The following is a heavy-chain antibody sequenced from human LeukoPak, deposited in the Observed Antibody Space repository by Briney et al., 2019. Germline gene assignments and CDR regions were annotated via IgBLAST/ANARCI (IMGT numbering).Heavy chain of an antibody. D-gene: IGHD1-14*01. CDR3: ARITVGASPVFDY. V-gene: IGHV4-34*01. Sequence: SETLSLTCAVYGGSFSGYYWSWIRQPPGKGLEWIGEINHSGSTNYNPSLKSRVTISVDTSKNQFSLKLSSVTAADTAVYYCARITVGASPVFDYWGQGTLVTVSS. J-gene: IGHJ4*02. CDR2: INHSGST. CDR1: GGSFSGYY.